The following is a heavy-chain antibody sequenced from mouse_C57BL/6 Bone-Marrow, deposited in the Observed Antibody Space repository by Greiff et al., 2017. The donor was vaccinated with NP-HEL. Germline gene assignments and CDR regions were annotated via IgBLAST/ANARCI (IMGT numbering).Heavy chain of an antibody. CDR2: IRNKANGYTT. J-gene: IGHJ1*03. Sequence: EVQVVESGGGLVQPGGSLSLSCAASGFTFTDYYMSWVRQPPGKALEWLGFIRNKANGYTTEYSASVKGRFTISRDNSQSILYLQMNTLRAEDSATYYCARSYDFYWYFDVWGTGTTVTVSS. CDR1: GFTFTDYY. V-gene: IGHV7-3*01. CDR3: ARSYDFYWYFDV. D-gene: IGHD2-4*01.